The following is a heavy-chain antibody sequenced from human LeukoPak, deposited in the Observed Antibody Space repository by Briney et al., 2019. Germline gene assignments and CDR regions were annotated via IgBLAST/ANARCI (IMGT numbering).Heavy chain of an antibody. Sequence: PGGSLRLSCVTSGFTFSTYAMSWVRRAPGKGLEWVCSISNTGGFTYHADSMKDRFTISRDNAKNTLYLQMNSLRAEDTAVYYCARDGVKEANYWGQGTLVTVSS. CDR2: ISNTGGFT. J-gene: IGHJ4*02. V-gene: IGHV3-23*01. CDR1: GFTFSTYA. CDR3: ARDGVKEANY. D-gene: IGHD2-8*01.